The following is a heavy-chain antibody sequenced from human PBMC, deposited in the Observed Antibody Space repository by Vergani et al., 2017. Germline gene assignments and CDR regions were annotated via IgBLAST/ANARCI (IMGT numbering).Heavy chain of an antibody. D-gene: IGHD3-10*01. Sequence: EVQLLESGGGLVQPGGSLRLSCAASGFPFSSYAMSWVRQAPGKGLEWVSAISGSGGSTYYADSVKGRFTISRDNSKNTLYLQMNSLRAEDTAVYYCAKGTGDYGSGSSDYWGQGTLVTVSS. CDR1: GFPFSSYA. CDR2: ISGSGGST. V-gene: IGHV3-23*01. J-gene: IGHJ4*02. CDR3: AKGTGDYGSGSSDY.